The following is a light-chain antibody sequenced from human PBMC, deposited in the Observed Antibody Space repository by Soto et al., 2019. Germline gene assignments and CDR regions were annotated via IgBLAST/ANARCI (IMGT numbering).Light chain of an antibody. CDR2: AAS. J-gene: IGKJ3*01. CDR1: QSISSY. V-gene: IGKV1-39*01. CDR3: QQSYSTPFT. Sequence: DIQMTQSPSSLSASVGDRVTITCRASQSISSYLNWYQHKPGKAPKLLIYAASSLQSGVPSGFSGSGSGTEFTLTISSLQPEDFATYYCQQSYSTPFTFGPGTKVDNK.